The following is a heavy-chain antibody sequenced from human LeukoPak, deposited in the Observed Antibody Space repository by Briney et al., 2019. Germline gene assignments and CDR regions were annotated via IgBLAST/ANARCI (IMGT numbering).Heavy chain of an antibody. D-gene: IGHD6-6*01. CDR3: AREYSSSSFDY. J-gene: IGHJ4*02. V-gene: IGHV3-64*04. CDR2: ISFNGGST. CDR1: GFTLSHYN. Sequence: QAGGSLRLSCAASGFTLSHYNLHWVRQAPGKGLEYVSGISFNGGSTSYADSVKGRFTISRDNSKNTLYLQMNSLRAEDTAVYYCAREYSSSSFDYWGQGTLVTVSS.